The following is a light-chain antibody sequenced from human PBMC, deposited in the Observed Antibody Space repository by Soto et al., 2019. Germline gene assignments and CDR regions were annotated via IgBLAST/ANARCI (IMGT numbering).Light chain of an antibody. J-gene: IGLJ1*01. Sequence: QSVLTQPPSVSAAPGQKVTISCSGSSSNIGNNYVSWYQQLPGTAPKLLIYENNKRPSGIPDRFSGSKSGTSASLAISGLRSEDEADYYCAAWDDSLSVIYVFGTGTKVTVL. CDR3: AAWDDSLSVIYV. CDR2: ENN. CDR1: SSNIGNNY. V-gene: IGLV1-51*02.